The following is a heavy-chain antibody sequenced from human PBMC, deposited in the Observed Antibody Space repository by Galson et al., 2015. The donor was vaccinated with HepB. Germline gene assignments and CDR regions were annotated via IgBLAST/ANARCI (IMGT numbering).Heavy chain of an antibody. Sequence: SVKVSCKASGYTFTSYGISWVRQAPGQGLEWMGWISAYNGNTNYAQELQGRVTMTTDTSTSTAYMELRSLRSDDTAVYYCAAAGPAFGELYYGMDVWGQGTTVTVSS. D-gene: IGHD3-10*01. CDR1: GYTFTSYG. J-gene: IGHJ6*02. CDR3: AAAGPAFGELYYGMDV. CDR2: ISAYNGNT. V-gene: IGHV1-18*01.